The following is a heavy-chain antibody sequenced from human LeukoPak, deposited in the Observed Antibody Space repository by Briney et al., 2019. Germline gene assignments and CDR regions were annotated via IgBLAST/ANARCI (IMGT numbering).Heavy chain of an antibody. J-gene: IGHJ6*03. V-gene: IGHV3-11*04. Sequence: GGSLRLSCAASGLNFRDYYMGWIRQAPGKGLEWISYITDNGGNSFYADSVKGRFTISRDNAKNSLYLQMNSLRAEDTAVYYCAREDREYYYYYYMDVWGKGTTVTVSS. CDR2: ITDNGGNS. CDR1: GLNFRDYY. D-gene: IGHD1-26*01. CDR3: AREDREYYYYYYMDV.